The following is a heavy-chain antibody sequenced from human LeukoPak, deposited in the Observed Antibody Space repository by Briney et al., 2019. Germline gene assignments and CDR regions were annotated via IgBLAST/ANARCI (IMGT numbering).Heavy chain of an antibody. CDR3: AKDTAMGYMDV. D-gene: IGHD5-18*01. Sequence: PGGSLRLSCAASGFTFSTYWMSWVRQAPGKGLEWVANIKQDGSEKYYVDSVKGRFTISRDNAKNSLDLQMNSLRAEDTALYYCAKDTAMGYMDVWGKGTTVTVSS. J-gene: IGHJ6*03. V-gene: IGHV3-7*03. CDR2: IKQDGSEK. CDR1: GFTFSTYW.